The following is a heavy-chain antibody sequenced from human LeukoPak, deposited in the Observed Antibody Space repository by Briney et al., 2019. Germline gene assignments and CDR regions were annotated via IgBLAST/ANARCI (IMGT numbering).Heavy chain of an antibody. V-gene: IGHV1-2*02. CDR3: ARKGLTYSYGTYYYYMDV. Sequence: ASVKVSCKASGYTFTGYYMHWVRQAPGQGLEWMGWINPNSGGTNYAQKFQGRVTMNRDTSISKASMELSRLRSDDTAVYYCARKGLTYSYGTYYYYMDVWGKGTTVTISS. J-gene: IGHJ6*03. D-gene: IGHD5-18*01. CDR1: GYTFTGYY. CDR2: INPNSGGT.